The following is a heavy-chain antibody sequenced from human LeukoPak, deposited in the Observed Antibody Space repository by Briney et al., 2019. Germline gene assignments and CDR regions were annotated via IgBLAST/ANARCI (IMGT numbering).Heavy chain of an antibody. J-gene: IGHJ4*02. D-gene: IGHD5-24*01. CDR2: IKQDGSEK. CDR1: GFTFSNFW. Sequence: GGSLRLSCATSGFTFSNFWMSWVRQAPGRGLEWVANIKQDGSEKYYVDSVKGRFTISRDNAKNSLYLQMNSLRAEDTAVYYCANGDGFDYWGQGTLVTVSS. V-gene: IGHV3-7*01. CDR3: ANGDGFDY.